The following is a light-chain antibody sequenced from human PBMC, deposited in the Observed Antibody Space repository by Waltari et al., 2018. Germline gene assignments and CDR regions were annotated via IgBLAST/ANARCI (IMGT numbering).Light chain of an antibody. Sequence: QLVLTQSPSASASLGASVKLTCTLSSGHSSYAIAWHQQQPEKGPRYLMKVNSDGSPTKGDGIPDRFSGSSSGAERYLTISSLQSEDEADYYCQTWGTGIGVFGGGTQLTVL. CDR1: SGHSSYA. V-gene: IGLV4-69*02. J-gene: IGLJ7*01. CDR2: VNSDGSP. CDR3: QTWGTGIGV.